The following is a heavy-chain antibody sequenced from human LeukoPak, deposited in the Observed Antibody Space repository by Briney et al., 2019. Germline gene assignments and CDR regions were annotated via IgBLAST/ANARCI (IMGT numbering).Heavy chain of an antibody. J-gene: IGHJ1*01. CDR1: GYSISSGYY. D-gene: IGHD3-9*01. Sequence: SSETLSLTCAVSGYSISSGYYWCWIRQPPGKGLEWIGSIYRSGSTYYNPSLKSRVTISVDTSKNQFSLQLSSVTAADTAVYYCARHTYDILTGYYFAEYFQHWGQGTLVTVSS. CDR3: ARHTYDILTGYYFAEYFQH. CDR2: IYRSGST. V-gene: IGHV4-38-2*01.